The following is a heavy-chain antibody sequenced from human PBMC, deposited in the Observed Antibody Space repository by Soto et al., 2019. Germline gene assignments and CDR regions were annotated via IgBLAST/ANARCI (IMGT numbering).Heavy chain of an antibody. D-gene: IGHD3-10*01. Sequence: QVQLVESGGGVVHPGRSLRLSCVGSGFTFSSFGMDWLRQTPGKGLEWVAAISHDGSDISYRDSVKGRFTISRDKSKNTLYLQIDRLRPEDAGVYYCAKESLDYYDLGRFYAPAFDYGGQGTPGSVSS. CDR3: AKESLDYYDLGRFYAPAFDY. CDR1: GFTFSSFG. CDR2: ISHDGSDI. J-gene: IGHJ4*02. V-gene: IGHV3-30*18.